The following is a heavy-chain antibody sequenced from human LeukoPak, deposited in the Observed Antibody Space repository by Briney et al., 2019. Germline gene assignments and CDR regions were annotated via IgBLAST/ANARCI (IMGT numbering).Heavy chain of an antibody. D-gene: IGHD3-16*02. CDR2: IKQDGSEK. V-gene: IGHV3-7*01. J-gene: IGHJ4*02. Sequence: GGSLRLSCAASGFTFSSYWMSWVRQAPGKGLEWVANIKQDGSEKYYVDSVKGRFTISRDNAKNSLYLQMNSLRAEDTAVYYCASGMYYDYVWGSYRFDYWGQGTLVTVSS. CDR1: GFTFSSYW. CDR3: ASGMYYDYVWGSYRFDY.